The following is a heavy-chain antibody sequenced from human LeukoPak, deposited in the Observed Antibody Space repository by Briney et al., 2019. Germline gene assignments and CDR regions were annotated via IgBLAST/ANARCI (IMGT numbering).Heavy chain of an antibody. J-gene: IGHJ6*02. D-gene: IGHD2-2*01. CDR2: IIPIFGTA. CDR1: GGTFSSYA. CDR3: ASAQVVVVPAAKRGTFGYYYYGMDV. Sequence: ASVKVSCKASGGTFSSYAISWVRQAPGQGLEWMGGIIPIFGTANYAQKFQGRVTITADESTSTAYMELSSLRSEDTAVYYCASAQVVVVPAAKRGTFGYYYYGMDVWGQGTTVTVSS. V-gene: IGHV1-69*13.